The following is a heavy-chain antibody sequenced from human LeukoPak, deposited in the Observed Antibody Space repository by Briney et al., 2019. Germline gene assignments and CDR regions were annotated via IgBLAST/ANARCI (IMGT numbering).Heavy chain of an antibody. CDR1: GFTFSSYG. Sequence: PGGSLRLSCEASGFTFSSYGMHWVRQAPGKGLEWVAIISYDGNERYYVDSMRGRFTISRDNSKNTVDLQVDSLRAEDTAVYYCARDLNAAKNGLHYGADCWGQGSLVIVSS. CDR2: ISYDGNER. CDR3: ARDLNAAKNGLHYGADC. J-gene: IGHJ4*02. V-gene: IGHV3-33*01. D-gene: IGHD3-16*01.